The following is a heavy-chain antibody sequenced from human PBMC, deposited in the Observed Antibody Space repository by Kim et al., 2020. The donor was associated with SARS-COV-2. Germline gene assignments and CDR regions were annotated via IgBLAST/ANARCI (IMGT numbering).Heavy chain of an antibody. CDR1: GASINSGTYY. CDR3: TRSGYDYAGD. D-gene: IGHD5-12*01. Sequence: SETLSLTCIVSGASINSGTYYWGWIRQPPGKGLEWIGSIYYSGSTYYNMSLKSRVTISVDTSKNQFSLKLSSVTAADTAVYYCTRSGYDYAGDWGQGTLVTVSS. CDR2: IYYSGST. J-gene: IGHJ4*02. V-gene: IGHV4-39*01.